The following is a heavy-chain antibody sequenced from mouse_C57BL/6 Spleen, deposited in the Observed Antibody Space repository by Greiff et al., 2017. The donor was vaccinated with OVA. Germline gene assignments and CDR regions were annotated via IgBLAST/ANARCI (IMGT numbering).Heavy chain of an antibody. D-gene: IGHD2-4*01. CDR3: ARHYDYFPFAY. CDR1: GFNIKDYY. V-gene: IGHV14-2*01. Sequence: VQLKQSGAELVKPGASVKLSCTASGFNIKDYYMHWVKQRTEQGLEWIGRIDPEDGETKYAPKFQGKATITADTSSNTAYLQLSSLTSEDTAVYYCARHYDYFPFAYWGQGTLVTVSA. J-gene: IGHJ3*01. CDR2: IDPEDGET.